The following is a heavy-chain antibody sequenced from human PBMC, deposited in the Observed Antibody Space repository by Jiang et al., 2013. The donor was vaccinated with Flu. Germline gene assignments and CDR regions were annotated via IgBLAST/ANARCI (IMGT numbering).Heavy chain of an antibody. J-gene: IGHJ6*02. CDR1: GFTVSSSY. D-gene: IGHD2-2*01. V-gene: IGHV3-66*02. CDR2: IYTGGTT. CDR3: ARDPDCSGTSCYEYNYYGMDV. Sequence: VQLVESGGGLVQPGGSLRLSCAASGFTVSSSYMSWVRQAPGKGLEWVSVIYTGGTTYYADSVKGRFIISRDNSKNTLYLQMNSLRAEDTAVYYCARDPDCSGTSCYEYNYYGMDVWGQGTTVTVSS.